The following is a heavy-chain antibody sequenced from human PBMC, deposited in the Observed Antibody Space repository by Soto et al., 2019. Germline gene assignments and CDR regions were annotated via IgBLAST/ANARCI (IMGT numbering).Heavy chain of an antibody. CDR3: ARVQVGGSGRNYYYYYMDV. D-gene: IGHD3-10*01. V-gene: IGHV3-48*01. J-gene: IGHJ6*03. Sequence: GSMGLSCAASGFTFSSYSMNWFRQAPGKGLEWVSYISSSSSTIYHADSVKGRFTISRDNAKNSLYLQMNSLRAEDTAVYYCARVQVGGSGRNYYYYYMDVRGKGTTVTVSS. CDR2: ISSSSSTI. CDR1: GFTFSSYS.